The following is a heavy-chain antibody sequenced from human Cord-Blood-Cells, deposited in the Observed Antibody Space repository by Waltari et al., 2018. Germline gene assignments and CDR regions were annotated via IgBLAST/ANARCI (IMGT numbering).Heavy chain of an antibody. CDR1: GYTFTNYA. Sequence: QVQLVQSGAEVKKPGASVKVSCKASGYTFTNYAINWVRQATGQGLEWMGWMNPNSGNTGYAQKFQGRVTITRNTSISTAYMELSSLRSEDTAVYYCARSPDFWSGYCLDYWGQGTLVTVSS. V-gene: IGHV1-8*03. CDR3: ARSPDFWSGYCLDY. CDR2: MNPNSGNT. D-gene: IGHD3-3*01. J-gene: IGHJ4*02.